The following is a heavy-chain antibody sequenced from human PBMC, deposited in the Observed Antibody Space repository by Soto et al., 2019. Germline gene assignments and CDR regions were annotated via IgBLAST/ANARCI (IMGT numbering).Heavy chain of an antibody. CDR1: GFTFSSYA. J-gene: IGHJ3*01. CDR2: ISGSGGST. V-gene: IGHV3-23*01. CDR3: AKDRPSETYYYDSSGYVDAFDF. Sequence: CAASGFTFSSYAMSWVRQAPGKGLEWVSAISGSGGSTYYADSVKGRFTISRDNSKNTLYLQMNSLRAEDTAVYYCAKDRPSETYYYDSSGYVDAFDFWGQGTMVTVSS. D-gene: IGHD3-22*01.